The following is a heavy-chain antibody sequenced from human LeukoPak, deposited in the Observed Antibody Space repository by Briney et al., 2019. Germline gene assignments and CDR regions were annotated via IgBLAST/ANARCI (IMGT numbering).Heavy chain of an antibody. J-gene: IGHJ6*02. V-gene: IGHV3-30*04. CDR1: GFTFSSYA. CDR3: ARYYYDTVRNMDV. Sequence: GRSLRLSCAASGFTFSSYAMQWVRQAPGKGLEWVAVISYDGNTEYYAGSVKGRFTVSRDNSNNMLYLQMNSLRVEDTAVYYCARYYYDTVRNMDVWGQGTTVTVSS. D-gene: IGHD3-22*01. CDR2: ISYDGNTE.